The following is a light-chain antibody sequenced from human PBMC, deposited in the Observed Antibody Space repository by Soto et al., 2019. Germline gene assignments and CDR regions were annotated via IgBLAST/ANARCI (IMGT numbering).Light chain of an antibody. CDR2: EVS. CDR3: SSYAGSNNFGV. J-gene: IGLJ1*01. Sequence: QSALAQPASVSGSPGQSINISCTGTNSDVGDYKYVSWYQQHPGKAPQPMIYEVSNRPSGVSDRFSGSKSGNTASLTISGLQAEDEADYYCSSYAGSNNFGVFGTGTKVTVL. CDR1: NSDVGDYKY. V-gene: IGLV2-14*01.